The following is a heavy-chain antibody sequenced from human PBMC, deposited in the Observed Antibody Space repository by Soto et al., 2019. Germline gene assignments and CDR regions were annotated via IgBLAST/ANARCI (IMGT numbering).Heavy chain of an antibody. CDR1: GGSISSSSYY. CDR3: ARQRGVARPWWFDP. J-gene: IGHJ5*02. Sequence: ETLSLTCTVSGGSISSSSYYWGWIRQPPGKGLEWIGSIYYSGSTYYNPSLKSRVTISVDTSKNQFSLKLSSVTAADTAVYYCARQRGVARPWWFDPWGQGTLVTVSS. D-gene: IGHD6-6*01. V-gene: IGHV4-39*01. CDR2: IYYSGST.